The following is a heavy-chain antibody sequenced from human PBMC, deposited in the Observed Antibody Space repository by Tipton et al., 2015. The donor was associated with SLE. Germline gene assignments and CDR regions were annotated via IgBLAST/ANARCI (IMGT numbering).Heavy chain of an antibody. CDR2: IYYSGST. V-gene: IGHV4-59*01. Sequence: TLSLTCTVSGGSISSYYWSWIRQPPGKGLEWIGYIYYSGSTNYNPSLKSRVTISVDTSKNQFSLKLSSVTAADTAVYYCARGSSSWKVSYYYYYMDVWGKGTTVTVSS. CDR3: ARGSSSWKVSYYYYYMDV. CDR1: GGSISSYY. J-gene: IGHJ6*03. D-gene: IGHD6-13*01.